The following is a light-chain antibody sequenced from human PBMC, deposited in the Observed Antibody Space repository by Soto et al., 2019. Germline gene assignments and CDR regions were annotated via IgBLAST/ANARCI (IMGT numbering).Light chain of an antibody. Sequence: LTQPHSVSESPGKTVTMSCTRSSGSIDRHYVQWYQKRPGCAPTTVIYEGFRRPSEVPDRFSGSIDSSSNSASLTISGLTTADEADYYCQTYDTDVQVFGGGTKLTVL. CDR3: QTYDTDVQV. CDR1: SGSIDRHY. J-gene: IGLJ2*01. CDR2: EGF. V-gene: IGLV6-57*04.